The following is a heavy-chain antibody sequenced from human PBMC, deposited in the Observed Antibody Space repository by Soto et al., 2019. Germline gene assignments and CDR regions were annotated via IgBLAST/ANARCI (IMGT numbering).Heavy chain of an antibody. Sequence: QVQLQESGPGLVKPSQSLSLTNTVYGGSISSGGYYWSCIRQHPGKGLEWIGYLYYSGSTYYNPSLKSRVTISVDTSKNQFSLKLSSVTAADTAVYYCASGTEVSPSWDVWGQGTTVTVSS. J-gene: IGHJ6*02. V-gene: IGHV4-31*03. CDR1: GGSISSGGYY. CDR2: LYYSGST. CDR3: ASGTEVSPSWDV. D-gene: IGHD1-26*01.